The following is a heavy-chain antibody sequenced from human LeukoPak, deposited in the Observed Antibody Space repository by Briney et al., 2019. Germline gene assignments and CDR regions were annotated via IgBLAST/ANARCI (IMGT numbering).Heavy chain of an antibody. CDR3: AREGEYSGSYRRYFDF. CDR1: GFIFSKYG. Sequence: PGRSLRLSCAASGFIFSKYGMHWVRQAPGKGLEWVSSISSSGSFMYYADSVKGRFTISRDNAKNSLFLQMNSLRPEDTAVYYCAREGEYSGSYRRYFDFWGRGTLVTVSS. CDR2: ISSSGSFM. D-gene: IGHD1-26*01. V-gene: IGHV3-21*01. J-gene: IGHJ2*01.